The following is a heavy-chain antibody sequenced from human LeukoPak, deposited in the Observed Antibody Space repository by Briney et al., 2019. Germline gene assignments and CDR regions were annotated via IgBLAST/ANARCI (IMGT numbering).Heavy chain of an antibody. D-gene: IGHD3-16*01. CDR2: IYTSGST. Sequence: SETLSLTCTVSGGSISSGSYYWSWIRQPAGKGLEWIGRIYTSGSTNYNPSLKSRVTISVDTSKNQFSLKLSSVTAADTAVYYCATGRGAYYDYVWGSPPAYWGRGTLVTVSS. J-gene: IGHJ4*02. CDR3: ATGRGAYYDYVWGSPPAY. V-gene: IGHV4-61*02. CDR1: GGSISSGSYY.